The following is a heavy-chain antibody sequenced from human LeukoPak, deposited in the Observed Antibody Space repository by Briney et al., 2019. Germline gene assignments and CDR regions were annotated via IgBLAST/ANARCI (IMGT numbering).Heavy chain of an antibody. CDR3: ARALLWFGELPNNWFDP. CDR1: GGSISSHY. CDR2: IYYSGST. V-gene: IGHV4-59*11. D-gene: IGHD3-10*01. Sequence: SETLPLTCTVSGGSISSHYWSWIRQPPGKGLEWIGYIYYSGSTNYNPSLKSRVTISVDTSKNQFSLKLSSVTAADTAVYYCARALLWFGELPNNWFDPWGQGTLVTVSS. J-gene: IGHJ5*02.